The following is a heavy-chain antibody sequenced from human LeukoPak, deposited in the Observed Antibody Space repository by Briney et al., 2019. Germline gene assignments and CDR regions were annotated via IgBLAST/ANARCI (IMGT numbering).Heavy chain of an antibody. CDR3: ARLAEGTYP. V-gene: IGHV3-21*01. CDR1: GFTFSSYS. J-gene: IGHJ5*02. Sequence: GGSLRLSCAASGFTFSSYSMNWARQAPGKGLEWVSSISSSSSYIYYADSVKGRFTTSRDNAKNSLYLQMNSLRAEDTAVYYCARLAEGTYPWGQGTLVTVSS. CDR2: ISSSSSYI.